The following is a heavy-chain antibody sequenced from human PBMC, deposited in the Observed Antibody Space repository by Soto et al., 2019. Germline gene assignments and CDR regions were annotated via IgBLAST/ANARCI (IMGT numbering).Heavy chain of an antibody. Sequence: ASVKVSCKASGYTFTGFYMHWVRQAPGQGLEWMGWINPNSGGTNYAQKFQGWVTMTRDTSISTAYMGLSRLRSDDTAVYYCARGGLELPASYYMDVWGKGTTVTVSS. CDR1: GYTFTGFY. J-gene: IGHJ6*03. CDR2: INPNSGGT. CDR3: ARGGLELPASYYMDV. V-gene: IGHV1-2*04. D-gene: IGHD1-7*01.